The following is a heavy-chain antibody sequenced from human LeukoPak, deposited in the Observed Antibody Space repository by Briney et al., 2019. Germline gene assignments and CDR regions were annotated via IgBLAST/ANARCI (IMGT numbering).Heavy chain of an antibody. CDR1: GYTFTSYA. V-gene: IGHV1-3*01. CDR3: ERDLYGSGEDPSGMDV. D-gene: IGHD3-10*01. Sequence: ASVKVSCKASGYTFTSYAMHWVRLAPGPRLEWMGWINAGNGNTKYSQKFQGRVTITRDTSASTAYMELSSLRSEDTAVYYCERDLYGSGEDPSGMDVWGKGTTVTVSS. J-gene: IGHJ6*04. CDR2: INAGNGNT.